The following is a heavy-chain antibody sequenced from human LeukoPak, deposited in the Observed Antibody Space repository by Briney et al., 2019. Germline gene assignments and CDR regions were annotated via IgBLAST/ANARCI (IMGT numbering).Heavy chain of an antibody. Sequence: PSETLSLTCTVSGGSISSYYWSWIRQPPGRGLEWIGYIYYSGSTNYNLSLKSRVTISVDTSKNQFSLKLSSVTAADTAVYYCARGAHERGFDYWGQGTLVTVSP. V-gene: IGHV4-59*01. CDR1: GGSISSYY. CDR2: IYYSGST. J-gene: IGHJ4*02. CDR3: ARGAHERGFDY. D-gene: IGHD1-1*01.